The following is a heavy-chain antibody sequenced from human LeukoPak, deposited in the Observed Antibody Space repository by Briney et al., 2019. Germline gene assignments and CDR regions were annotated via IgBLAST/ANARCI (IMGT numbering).Heavy chain of an antibody. D-gene: IGHD1-14*01. V-gene: IGHV3-30-3*01. J-gene: IGHJ6*03. CDR1: GFTFSSYA. CDR2: ISYDGSNK. CDR3: AKEYRFSLGYYYYYMDV. Sequence: GGSLRLSCAASGFTFSSYAMHWVRQAPGKGLEWVAVISYDGSNKYYADSVKGRFTISRDNSKNTLYLQMNSLRAEDTAVYYCAKEYRFSLGYYYYYMDVWGKGTMVTVSS.